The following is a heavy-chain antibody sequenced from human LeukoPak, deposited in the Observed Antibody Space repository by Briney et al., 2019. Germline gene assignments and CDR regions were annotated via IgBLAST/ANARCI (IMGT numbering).Heavy chain of an antibody. V-gene: IGHV4-4*07. CDR3: AKEGAASGPDFDY. D-gene: IGHD6-13*01. Sequence: SETLSLTCTVSGASIRNYYWSWIRQPAGKGLEWVGRIVPSGNTKYNPSLKSRVTISVETSKNQSSLKLNSVTAADTAVYYCAKEGAASGPDFDYWGQGTLVSVSS. J-gene: IGHJ4*02. CDR1: GASIRNYY. CDR2: IVPSGNT.